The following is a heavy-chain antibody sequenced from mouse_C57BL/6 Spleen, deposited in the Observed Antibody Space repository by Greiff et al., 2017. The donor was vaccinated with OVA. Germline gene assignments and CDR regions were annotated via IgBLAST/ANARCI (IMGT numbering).Heavy chain of an antibody. CDR1: GYTFTSYW. CDR2: IYPGNSDT. CDR3: AAHYDYGGAVDY. J-gene: IGHJ4*01. Sequence: VQFQHSGPVLARLGAPVKMSCKTLGYTFTSYWLHGVKQRPGQGLDWIGAIYPGNSDTSYNQKFKGKAKLTAVTSASTAYMELGSLTNEDWAAYYSAAHYDYGGAVDYWGQGTSVTVSS. D-gene: IGHD2-4*01. V-gene: IGHV1-5*01.